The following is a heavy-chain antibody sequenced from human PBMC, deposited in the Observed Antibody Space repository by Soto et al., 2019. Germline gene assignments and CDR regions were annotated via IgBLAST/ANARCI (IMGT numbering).Heavy chain of an antibody. CDR1: GGTFGNSA. V-gene: IGHV1-69*05. D-gene: IGHD3-3*02. CDR3: ARDKDRQQLGGNSYSGIDV. Sequence: QVQLVQSGAEVKKPGSSVTVSCKASGGTFGNSAISWVRQAPGQGLEWMGGTTPIFPTPDYAQKFQGRVTXTXAXXTTTAYLELTSLRSEDTAVYYCARDKDRQQLGGNSYSGIDVWGQGTTVTVSS. J-gene: IGHJ6*02. CDR2: TTPIFPTP.